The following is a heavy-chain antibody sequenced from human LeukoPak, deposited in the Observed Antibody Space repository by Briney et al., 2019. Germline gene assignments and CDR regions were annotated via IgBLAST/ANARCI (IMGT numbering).Heavy chain of an antibody. CDR3: ARDSGTLAVAGTFDY. J-gene: IGHJ4*02. CDR2: ISAYNGNT. Sequence: ASVKVSCKASGYTFTSYGISWVRQAPGQGLEWMGWISAYNGNTNYAQKLQGRVTMTTDTSTSTAYMELRSLRSDDTAVYYCARDSGTLAVAGTFDYRGQGTLVTVSS. V-gene: IGHV1-18*01. CDR1: GYTFTSYG. D-gene: IGHD6-19*01.